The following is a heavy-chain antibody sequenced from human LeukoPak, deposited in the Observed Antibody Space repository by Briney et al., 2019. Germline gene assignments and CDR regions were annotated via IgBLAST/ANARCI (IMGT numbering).Heavy chain of an antibody. V-gene: IGHV3-23*01. Sequence: GGSLRLSCAASGFTFSTYAMSWVRQAPGKGLEWVSAINSGGSTYYADSLKGRFTISRDNSKNTLYLQMNSLRAEDTAVYYCAKGGIAARLRWFDPWGQGTLVTVSS. J-gene: IGHJ5*02. CDR1: GFTFSTYA. CDR2: INSGGST. CDR3: AKGGIAARLRWFDP. D-gene: IGHD6-6*01.